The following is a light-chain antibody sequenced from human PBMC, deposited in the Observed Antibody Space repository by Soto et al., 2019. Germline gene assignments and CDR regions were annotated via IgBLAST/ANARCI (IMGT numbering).Light chain of an antibody. Sequence: DIQMTQSPSSLSAFVGDRFTITCRSSQSISSYLNWYLQKPGKAPKVLIYAASSLQSGVPSRFSGSGSGTDFTLTISSLQPEDFATYYCQQSYSSPITFGQGTRLEIK. CDR2: AAS. CDR1: QSISSY. J-gene: IGKJ5*01. V-gene: IGKV1-39*01. CDR3: QQSYSSPIT.